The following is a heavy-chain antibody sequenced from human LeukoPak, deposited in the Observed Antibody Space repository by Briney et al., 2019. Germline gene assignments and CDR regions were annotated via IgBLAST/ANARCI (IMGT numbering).Heavy chain of an antibody. CDR3: ARDSGFWLY. D-gene: IGHD3-22*01. Sequence: PSETLSLTCTVSGDSITSGSYYWGWLPQTPGMGLEWIGNIYSDGDTSFNPSLKSRITMSVDTSKNQFSLKLNSVTAADTAVYFCARDSGFWLYWGQGTLVSVSS. CDR2: IYSDGDT. CDR1: GDSITSGSYY. J-gene: IGHJ4*02. V-gene: IGHV4-39*07.